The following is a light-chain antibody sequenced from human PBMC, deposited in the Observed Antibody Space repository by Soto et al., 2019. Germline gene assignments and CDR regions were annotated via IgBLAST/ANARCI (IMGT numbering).Light chain of an antibody. Sequence: EIVMTQSPATLSVSPGEIATLSCRASQTVSSNLAWYQQKPGQDPRLLIYGASTRAPGIPARFSGSGSGTDFTLTIYSLQSEDFAVYYCQQYDNLPLTFGGGTKVEIK. CDR3: QQYDNLPLT. CDR1: QTVSSN. CDR2: GAS. V-gene: IGKV3-15*01. J-gene: IGKJ4*01.